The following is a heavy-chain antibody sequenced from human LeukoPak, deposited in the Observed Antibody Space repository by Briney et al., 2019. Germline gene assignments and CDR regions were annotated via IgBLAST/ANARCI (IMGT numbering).Heavy chain of an antibody. D-gene: IGHD5-18*01. J-gene: IGHJ4*02. CDR3: AREGMGTSMAPDY. Sequence: GGSLRLSCAASGFTFSNYGMHWVRQAPGKGLEWVALISYGGSTKYYADSVKGRFTLSGDKSKNTVHLQMSSLRAEDTAVYYCAREGMGTSMAPDYWGQGTLVIVSS. CDR1: GFTFSNYG. CDR2: ISYGGSTK. V-gene: IGHV3-33*05.